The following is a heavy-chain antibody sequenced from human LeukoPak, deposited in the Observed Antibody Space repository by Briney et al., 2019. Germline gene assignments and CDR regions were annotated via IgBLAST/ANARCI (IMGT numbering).Heavy chain of an antibody. J-gene: IGHJ4*02. CDR2: VSSSSSYI. Sequence: GGSLRLSCAASGFAFSSYSMNWVRQAPGKGLEWVACVSSSSSYIYYVDSVKGRFTISRHNAKISLYLQMNSLRAEDTAVYYCARTGRQYESSAYYFDYWGQGTLVTVSS. CDR3: ARTGRQYESSAYYFDY. CDR1: GFAFSSYS. V-gene: IGHV3-21*01. D-gene: IGHD3-22*01.